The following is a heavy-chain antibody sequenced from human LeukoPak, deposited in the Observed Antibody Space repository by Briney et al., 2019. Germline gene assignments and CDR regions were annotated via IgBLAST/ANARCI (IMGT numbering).Heavy chain of an antibody. V-gene: IGHV3-64*03. J-gene: IGHJ4*02. D-gene: IGHD6-13*01. Sequence: PGGSLRLSCSASGFTFSGYAMHWVRQAPGKGLEYVSAIISNGESTYYSDSVKDRFTISRDNSKITLYLQMSSLRPEGTAVYYCVKSASTWYLFDYWGQGTLVTVSS. CDR3: VKSASTWYLFDY. CDR1: GFTFSGYA. CDR2: IISNGEST.